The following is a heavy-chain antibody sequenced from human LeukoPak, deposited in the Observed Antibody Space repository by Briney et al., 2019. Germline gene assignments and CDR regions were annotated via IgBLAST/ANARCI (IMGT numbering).Heavy chain of an antibody. CDR2: INPNSGGT. D-gene: IGHD2-15*01. Sequence: ASVKVSCKPSGYTFTGYYLHWVRQAPGQGLEWMGWINPNSGGTNYAQKFQGRVTMTRDTSISTAYMELSRLRSDDTAVYYCGRVGVVGRPYFDYWGQGTLVTVSS. J-gene: IGHJ4*02. CDR1: GYTFTGYY. V-gene: IGHV1-2*02. CDR3: GRVGVVGRPYFDY.